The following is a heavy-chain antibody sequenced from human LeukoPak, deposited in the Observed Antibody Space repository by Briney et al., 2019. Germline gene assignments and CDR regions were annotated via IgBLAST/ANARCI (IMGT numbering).Heavy chain of an antibody. Sequence: PSETLSLTCAVSGGSISSGGYSWSWIRQPPGKGLEWIGYIYHSGSTYYNPSLKSRVTISVDRSKNQFSLKLSSVTAADTAVYYCARGGYYDILTGSPMDVWGQGTTVTVSS. CDR2: IYHSGST. V-gene: IGHV4-30-2*01. J-gene: IGHJ6*02. D-gene: IGHD3-9*01. CDR1: GGSISSGGYS. CDR3: ARGGYYDILTGSPMDV.